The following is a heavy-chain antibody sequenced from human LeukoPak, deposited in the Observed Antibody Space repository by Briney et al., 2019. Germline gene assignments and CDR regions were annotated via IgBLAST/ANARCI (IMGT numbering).Heavy chain of an antibody. J-gene: IGHJ6*02. D-gene: IGHD5-12*01. CDR2: ISGSGGST. CDR3: AKDPKVATTGEDYGMDV. CDR1: GFTFSSYA. V-gene: IGHV3-23*01. Sequence: PGGSLRLSCAAPGFTFSSYAMSWVRQAPGKGLEWVSAISGSGGSTYYADSVKGRFTISRDNSKNTLYLQMNSLRAEDTAVYYCAKDPKVATTGEDYGMDVWGQGTTVTVSS.